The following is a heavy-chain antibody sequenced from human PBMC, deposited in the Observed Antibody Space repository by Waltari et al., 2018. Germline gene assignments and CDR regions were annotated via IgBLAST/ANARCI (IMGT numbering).Heavy chain of an antibody. J-gene: IGHJ4*02. CDR2: ISGSGGST. CDR1: GFTFSSYA. CDR3: AKYIWGSDREGY. D-gene: IGHD3-16*01. Sequence: EVQLLESGGGLVQPGGSLRLSCAASGFTFSSYALSWVRQAPGKGLEWVSAISGSGGSTYYADSVKGRFTISRDNSKNTLYLQMNSLRAEDTAVYYCAKYIWGSDREGYWGQGTLVTVSS. V-gene: IGHV3-23*01.